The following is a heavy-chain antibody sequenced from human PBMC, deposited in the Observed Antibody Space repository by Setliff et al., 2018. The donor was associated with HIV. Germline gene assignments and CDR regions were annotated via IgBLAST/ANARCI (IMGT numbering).Heavy chain of an antibody. J-gene: IGHJ5*02. CDR1: GYSIRSGYY. V-gene: IGHV4-38-2*01. CDR2: IYYSGST. Sequence: SETLSLTCAVSGYSIRSGYYWGWIRQSPGKGLEWIGYIYYSGSTYYDPSLKSRVTISVDTSKNQFSLRLSSVTAADTAVFYCARRGPGDQTWFDPWGQGILVTVSS. D-gene: IGHD7-27*01. CDR3: ARRGPGDQTWFDP.